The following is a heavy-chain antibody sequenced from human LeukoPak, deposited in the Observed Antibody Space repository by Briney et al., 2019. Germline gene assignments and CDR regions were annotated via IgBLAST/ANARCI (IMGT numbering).Heavy chain of an antibody. V-gene: IGHV3-21*01. CDR1: GFTFSKYA. D-gene: IGHD1-14*01. J-gene: IGHJ2*01. Sequence: GGSLRLSCAASGFTFSKYAMTWVRQAPGKGLEWVSSISSSGTYIYYADSMKGRFTLSRDNAKNSLYLQMNSLRAEDTAVYYCARVSESEWNFDLWGRGTLVTVSS. CDR3: ARVSESEWNFDL. CDR2: ISSSGTYI.